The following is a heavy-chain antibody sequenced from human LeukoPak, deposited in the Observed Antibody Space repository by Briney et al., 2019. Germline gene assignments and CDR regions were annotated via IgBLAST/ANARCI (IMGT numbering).Heavy chain of an antibody. J-gene: IGHJ3*02. Sequence: GGSLRLSCAASGFTFSGYGMHWVRQAPGKGLEWVAFVRYDSSNKYYADSVKGRFTVSRDNSKNTLYLQMNSLRAEDTAVYYCAKIRPPAYDIWGQGTMVTVSS. D-gene: IGHD3-3*02. CDR1: GFTFSGYG. CDR3: AKIRPPAYDI. CDR2: VRYDSSNK. V-gene: IGHV3-30*02.